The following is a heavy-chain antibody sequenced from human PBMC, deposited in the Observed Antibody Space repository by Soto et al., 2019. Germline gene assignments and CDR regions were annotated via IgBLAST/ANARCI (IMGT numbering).Heavy chain of an antibody. J-gene: IGHJ4*02. D-gene: IGHD4-4*01. CDR3: ARQLPNSRVFDY. CDR2: IYHSGST. Sequence: SETLSLTCAFPSNSIRSRGSSWSWIGQPPGKGLEWIGYIYHSGSTYYNPSLKSRVTISVDRSKNQFSLKLSSVTAADTAVYYCARQLPNSRVFDYWGQGTLVTVS. V-gene: IGHV4-30-2*01. CDR1: SNSIRSRGSS.